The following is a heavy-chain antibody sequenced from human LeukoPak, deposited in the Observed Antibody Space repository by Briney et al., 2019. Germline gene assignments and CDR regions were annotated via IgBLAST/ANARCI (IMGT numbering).Heavy chain of an antibody. CDR1: GGSFSGYY. V-gene: IGHV4-34*01. J-gene: IGHJ6*02. CDR3: ARRGYSGYV. CDR2: INHSGST. D-gene: IGHD5-12*01. Sequence: PSETLSLTCAVYGGSFSGYYWSWIRQPPGKGLEWIGEINHSGSTNYNPSLKSRVTISVDTSKNQFSLKLSSVTAADTAVYYCARRGYSGYVWGQGTTVTVSS.